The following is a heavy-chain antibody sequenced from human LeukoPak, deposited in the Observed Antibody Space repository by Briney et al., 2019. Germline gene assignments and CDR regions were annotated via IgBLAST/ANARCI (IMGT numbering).Heavy chain of an antibody. V-gene: IGHV3-21*01. CDR2: ISSRCNYYI. Sequence: GGSLRLSCAASGFTFNTYSMNWVRQAPGKGLEWVSSISSRCNYYIYYADSVKGRFTISRDNAKNSLYLQMDSLRAEDTAVYYCVRDPHIVVVPAARVYYFDYWGQGTLVTDSS. D-gene: IGHD2-2*01. J-gene: IGHJ4*02. CDR1: GFTFNTYS. CDR3: VRDPHIVVVPAARVYYFDY.